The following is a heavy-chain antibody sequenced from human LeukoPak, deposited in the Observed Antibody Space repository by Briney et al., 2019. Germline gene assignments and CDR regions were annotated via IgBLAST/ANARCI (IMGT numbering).Heavy chain of an antibody. J-gene: IGHJ4*02. D-gene: IGHD2/OR15-2a*01. CDR3: VRYYNNFGY. Sequence: SETLSLTCTVSGGSVSSSSYYWGWIRQPPGKGLEWIGSIYYSGSTYYNPSLKSRVTTSVDTSKNQFSLKLSSVTAADTSVYDCVRYYNNFGYWGQGTLVTVSS. CDR1: GGSVSSSSYY. V-gene: IGHV4-39*01. CDR2: IYYSGST.